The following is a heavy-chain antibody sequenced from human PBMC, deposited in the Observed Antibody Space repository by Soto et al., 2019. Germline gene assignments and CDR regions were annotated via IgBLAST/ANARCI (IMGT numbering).Heavy chain of an antibody. Sequence: QLQLQESGPGLVKPSETLSLTCTVSGGSISSSSYYWGWIRQPPGKGLEWIGSLYYSGSTYYNPSLKSRVTISVDTSKNQFSLKLSSVTAADTAVYYCARRPRGSGSSHDYWGQGTLVTVSS. CDR3: ARRPRGSGSSHDY. D-gene: IGHD3-10*01. CDR1: GGSISSSSYY. V-gene: IGHV4-39*01. J-gene: IGHJ4*02. CDR2: LYYSGST.